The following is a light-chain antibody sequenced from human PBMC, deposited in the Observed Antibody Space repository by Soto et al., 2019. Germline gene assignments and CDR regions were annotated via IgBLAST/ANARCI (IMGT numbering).Light chain of an antibody. V-gene: IGLV1-44*01. Sequence: QSVLAQPPSASGTPGQRVTISCSGSSSNIGSNTVNWYQQLPGTAPKLLIYSNNQRPSGVPDRFSGSKSGTSASLAISGLWSEDEADYYCAAWDDSLSGSYVFGTGTKVTVL. CDR2: SNN. CDR1: SSNIGSNT. J-gene: IGLJ1*01. CDR3: AAWDDSLSGSYV.